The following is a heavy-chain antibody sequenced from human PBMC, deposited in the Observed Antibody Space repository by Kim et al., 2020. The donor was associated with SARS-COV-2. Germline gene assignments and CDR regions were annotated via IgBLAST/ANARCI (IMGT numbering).Heavy chain of an antibody. CDR3: ARDPPRGIAAAGTFDY. CDR2: ISYDGSNK. V-gene: IGHV3-33*05. D-gene: IGHD6-13*01. CDR1: GFTFSSYG. J-gene: IGHJ4*02. Sequence: GGSLRLSCAASGFTFSSYGMHWVRQAPGKGLEWVAVISYDGSNKYYADSVKGRFTISRDNSKNTLYLQMNSLRAEDTAVYYCARDPPRGIAAAGTFDYWGQGTLVTVSS.